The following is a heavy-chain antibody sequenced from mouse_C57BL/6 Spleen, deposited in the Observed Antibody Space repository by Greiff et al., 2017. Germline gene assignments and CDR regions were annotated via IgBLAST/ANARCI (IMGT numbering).Heavy chain of an antibody. J-gene: IGHJ3*01. CDR2: ISSGSSTL. CDR3: ARRYYDYDGGFAY. D-gene: IGHD2-4*01. CDR1: GFTFSDYG. Sequence: EVHLVESGGGLVKPGGSLKLSCAASGFTFSDYGMHWVRQAPEKGLEWVAYISSGSSTLYYADTVKGRFTISRDNAKNTLFLQITSLRSEDTAMYYCARRYYDYDGGFAYWGQGTLVTVSA. V-gene: IGHV5-17*01.